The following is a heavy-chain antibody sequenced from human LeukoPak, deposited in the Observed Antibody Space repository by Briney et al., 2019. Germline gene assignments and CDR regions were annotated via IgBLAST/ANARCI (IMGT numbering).Heavy chain of an antibody. CDR3: ARLCDGYYFDY. J-gene: IGHJ4*02. V-gene: IGHV3-7*01. CDR2: MNQDGNEK. CDR1: GFIFSRYW. Sequence: GGSLRLSCAASGFIFSRYWMSWVRQAPGKGLEWVANMNQDGNEKYYVDSVKGRFTISRDNAKNSLYLQMNSLRAEDTAVYYCARLCDGYYFDYWGQGTLVTVSS.